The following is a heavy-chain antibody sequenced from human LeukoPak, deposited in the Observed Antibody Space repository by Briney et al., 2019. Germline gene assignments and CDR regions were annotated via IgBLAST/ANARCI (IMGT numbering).Heavy chain of an antibody. Sequence: GGSLRLSCVASGFTVSSKYMSWVRQAPGKGLEWVSIIYSDGTSYYADSVKGRFTISRDNSRNTLYLQMNSLRPEDTAVYYCAKSGPYCSSTSCNYFDYWGQGTLVTVSS. CDR3: AKSGPYCSSTSCNYFDY. CDR2: IYSDGTS. D-gene: IGHD2-2*01. V-gene: IGHV3-53*01. CDR1: GFTVSSKY. J-gene: IGHJ4*02.